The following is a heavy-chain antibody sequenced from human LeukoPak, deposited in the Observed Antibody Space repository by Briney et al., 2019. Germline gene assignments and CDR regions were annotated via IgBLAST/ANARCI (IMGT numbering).Heavy chain of an antibody. CDR1: GFTFSSYA. V-gene: IGHV3-23*01. D-gene: IGHD2-2*01. J-gene: IGHJ4*02. Sequence: GGSLRLSCAASGFTFSSYAMSWVRQAPGKGLEWVSVISGSGGSTYYADSVKGRFTISRDNSKNTLYLQMNSLRAEDTAVYYCAKDRPYCSSTSCLFDYWGQGTLVTVSS. CDR3: AKDRPYCSSTSCLFDY. CDR2: ISGSGGST.